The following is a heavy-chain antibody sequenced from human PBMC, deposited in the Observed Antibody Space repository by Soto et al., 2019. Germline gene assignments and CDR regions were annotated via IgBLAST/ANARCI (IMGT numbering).Heavy chain of an antibody. CDR2: ISRNAETI. CDR1: GFTFNSYE. D-gene: IGHD2-21*02. Sequence: EVQLVDSGGGLVQPGVSLRLSCVASGFTFNSYEMNWVRQAPGKGLEWVSYISRNAETIHYADSVKGRFSISRDNAKNSLYLQMNSLRAEDTAVYYCASLGVGDWANYYYYYGMDVWGQGTTVTVSS. CDR3: ASLGVGDWANYYYYYGMDV. J-gene: IGHJ6*02. V-gene: IGHV3-48*03.